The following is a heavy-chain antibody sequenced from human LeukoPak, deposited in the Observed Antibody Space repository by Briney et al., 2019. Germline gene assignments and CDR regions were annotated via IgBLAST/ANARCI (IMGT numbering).Heavy chain of an antibody. J-gene: IGHJ6*02. CDR3: ARDGYSGYDENDGMDV. CDR2: ISYDGSNK. D-gene: IGHD5-12*01. CDR1: GFTFSSYA. V-gene: IGHV3-30-3*01. Sequence: GGSLRLSCAASGFTFSSYAMHWVRQAPGKGLEWVAVISYDGSNKYYADSVKGRFTISRDNSKNTLYLQMNSLRSDDTAVYYCARDGYSGYDENDGMDVWGQGTTVTVSS.